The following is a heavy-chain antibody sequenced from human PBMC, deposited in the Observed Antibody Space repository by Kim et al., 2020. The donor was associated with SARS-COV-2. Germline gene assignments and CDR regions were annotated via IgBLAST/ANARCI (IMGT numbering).Heavy chain of an antibody. D-gene: IGHD6-19*01. CDR3: AKRGAVAGSQYYYGMDV. CDR1: GFTFRSYA. CDR2: IYNDGTVT. J-gene: IGHJ6*02. Sequence: GGSLRLSCAASGFTFRSYAMYWVRQAPGKGLEWVSVIYNDGTVTHYVDSVKGRFTVSRDNSKNTLYLQMNSLRAEDTAVYYCAKRGAVAGSQYYYGMDVWGQGTTVTVSS. V-gene: IGHV3-23*03.